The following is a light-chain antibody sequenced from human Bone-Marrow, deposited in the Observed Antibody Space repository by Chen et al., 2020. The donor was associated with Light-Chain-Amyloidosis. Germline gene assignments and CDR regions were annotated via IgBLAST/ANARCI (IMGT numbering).Light chain of an antibody. CDR1: QTLLHKNGKTY. Sequence: DILITQTPLSMSFTPGQPASISCKSSQTLLHKNGKTYLYWYVQKSGQPPHLLMYEVSNRFSGVPLRFSGSGSGTDFTLEISRVEAEDAGIYFCMQSKHLPYTFGPGTRLEIK. V-gene: IGKV2D-29*01. CDR3: MQSKHLPYT. J-gene: IGKJ2*01. CDR2: EVS.